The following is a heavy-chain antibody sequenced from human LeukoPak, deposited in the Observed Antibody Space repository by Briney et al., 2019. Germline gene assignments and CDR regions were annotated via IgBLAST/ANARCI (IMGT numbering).Heavy chain of an antibody. D-gene: IGHD3-3*01. CDR3: AKGAGYDFWSGYYTDNWFDP. J-gene: IGHJ5*02. CDR1: GFTFSSYA. Sequence: GGSLRLSCAAYGFTFSSYAMRRDGQAPEKGLEGVSDISGSGGSTYYADPGKGTFTISRDNSKNTLYLQMNSLRAEDTAVHYCAKGAGYDFWSGYYTDNWFDPWGQGTLVTVSS. V-gene: IGHV3-23*01. CDR2: ISGSGGST.